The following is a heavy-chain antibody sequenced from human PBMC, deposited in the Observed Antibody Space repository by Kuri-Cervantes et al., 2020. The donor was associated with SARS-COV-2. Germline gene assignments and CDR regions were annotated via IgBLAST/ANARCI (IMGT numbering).Heavy chain of an antibody. CDR3: ARGRGIAAAGTGSPAPGYFDL. CDR2: INHSGST. CDR1: GGSISSYY. J-gene: IGHJ2*01. D-gene: IGHD6-13*01. V-gene: IGHV4-34*01. Sequence: SETLSLTCTVSGGSISSYYWSWIRQPPGKGLEWIGEINHSGSTNYNPSLKSRVTISVDTSKNQFSLKLSSVTAADTAVYYCARGRGIAAAGTGSPAPGYFDLWGRGTLVTDSS.